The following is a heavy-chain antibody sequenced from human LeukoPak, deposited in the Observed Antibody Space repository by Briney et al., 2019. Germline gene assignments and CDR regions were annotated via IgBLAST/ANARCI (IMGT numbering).Heavy chain of an antibody. CDR2: ISGHQGNT. CDR1: GYTFSTYG. Sequence: ASVKVSCKASGYTFSTYGITWVRQARGQGLEWMGWISGHQGNTKYAQNFQGRVTMTIDTSTSTAYMDLRSLRSDDTAIYFCARSDLATITAGPFEYWGQGTRVAVSS. CDR3: ARSDLATITAGPFEY. J-gene: IGHJ4*02. D-gene: IGHD5-12*01. V-gene: IGHV1-18*01.